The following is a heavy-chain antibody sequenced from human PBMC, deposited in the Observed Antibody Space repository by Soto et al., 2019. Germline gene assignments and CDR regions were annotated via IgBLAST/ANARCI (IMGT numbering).Heavy chain of an antibody. J-gene: IGHJ4*02. V-gene: IGHV3-7*01. CDR1: GFMFSAYW. CDR2: IHGDGGKI. D-gene: IGHD5-18*01. Sequence: VGSLRLSCAASGFMFSAYWMSWVRQAPGKGLEWVANIHGDGGKIYYVDSVKGRFTISRDNAKRSLYLQMNSLRAEDTAVYYCARGFYGGYTYGPGGYWGQGALVTVSS. CDR3: ARGFYGGYTYGPGGY.